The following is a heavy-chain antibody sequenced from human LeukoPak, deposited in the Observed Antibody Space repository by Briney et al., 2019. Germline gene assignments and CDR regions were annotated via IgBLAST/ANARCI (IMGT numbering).Heavy chain of an antibody. V-gene: IGHV4-38-2*02. CDR2: IYHSGST. CDR3: ARGLGVSAWRYYFDY. D-gene: IGHD6-19*01. Sequence: SETLSLTCSVSGYSISSGFYWGWIRQTPGKDLEWIGSIYHSGSTSYNPSLKSRVTMSVDTSKNQFSLRLTSVTAVDTAVYSCARGLGVSAWRYYFDYWGQGTLVTVSS. J-gene: IGHJ4*02. CDR1: GYSISSGFY.